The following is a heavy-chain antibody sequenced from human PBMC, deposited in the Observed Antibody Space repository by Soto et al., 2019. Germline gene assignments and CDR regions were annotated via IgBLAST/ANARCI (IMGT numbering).Heavy chain of an antibody. CDR2: ITGSSSNL. CDR3: AKGGAVDGLLTHDY. V-gene: IGHV3-23*01. Sequence: EVQLLESGGGLEQPGGSLRLSCAASGFTFRDYAMSWVRQAPGKGLEWVTTITGSSSNLYYSDSVKGRFAISRDNSKNTLYLQMDSLTAEDTAVYDWAKGGAVDGLLTHDYWGQGTLVTVSS. J-gene: IGHJ4*02. D-gene: IGHD3-9*01. CDR1: GFTFRDYA.